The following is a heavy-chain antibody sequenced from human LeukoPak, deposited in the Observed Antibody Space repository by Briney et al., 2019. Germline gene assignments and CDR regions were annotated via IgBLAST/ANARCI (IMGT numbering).Heavy chain of an antibody. D-gene: IGHD4-11*01. Sequence: PGGSLRLSCAASGFTFSISNMNWVRQAPGKGLEWVSYISSSASTIYYADSVKGRFIISRDNAKNSLYLQMNSLRSEDTAVYYCAKDRPYSNYAIDYWGQGTLVTVSS. V-gene: IGHV3-48*01. CDR1: GFTFSISN. CDR3: AKDRPYSNYAIDY. CDR2: ISSSASTI. J-gene: IGHJ4*02.